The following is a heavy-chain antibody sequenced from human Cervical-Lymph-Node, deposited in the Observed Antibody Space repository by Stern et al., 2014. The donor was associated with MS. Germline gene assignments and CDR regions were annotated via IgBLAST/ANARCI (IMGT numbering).Heavy chain of an antibody. CDR2: ISYSGTT. Sequence: VQLEESGPGLVKPSETLSLTCTVSGGSISSYYWSWIRQPPGKGLEWIGYISYSGTTNYNPSLMSRATISVDTSKNQFSLKLSSVTAADTAVYYCAGYEPFGSGTSLDYWGQGTLVTVSS. CDR3: AGYEPFGSGTSLDY. V-gene: IGHV4-59*01. D-gene: IGHD3-10*01. J-gene: IGHJ4*02. CDR1: GGSISSYY.